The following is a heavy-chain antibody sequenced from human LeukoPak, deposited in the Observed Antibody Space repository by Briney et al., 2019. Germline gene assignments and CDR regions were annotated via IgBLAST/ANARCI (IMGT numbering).Heavy chain of an antibody. Sequence: SETLSLTCTVSSGSISNYYWIWIRQPAGKGREWIGRIYTSGTTHYHPSLKSRVTMSVDTSKNQFSLNLSSVTAADTAVYYCARFSSIAAAFDYWGLGTLVTVSS. V-gene: IGHV4-4*07. J-gene: IGHJ4*02. D-gene: IGHD6-13*01. CDR3: ARFSSIAAAFDY. CDR2: IYTSGTT. CDR1: SGSISNYY.